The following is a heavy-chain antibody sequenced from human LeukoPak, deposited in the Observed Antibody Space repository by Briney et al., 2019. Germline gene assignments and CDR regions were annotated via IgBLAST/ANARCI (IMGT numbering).Heavy chain of an antibody. J-gene: IGHJ4*02. CDR1: GFTFISYW. V-gene: IGHV3-74*01. D-gene: IGHD3-9*01. CDR2: INSDGSTT. CDR3: ARDFTSDYDILTGYSPYYFDY. Sequence: GGSLRLSCAASGFTFISYWMHWVRQAPGKGLVWVSRINSDGSTTSYAASVKGRFTISRDTAKNTLYLQMNSLRAEDTAVYYCARDFTSDYDILTGYSPYYFDYWGQGTLVTVSS.